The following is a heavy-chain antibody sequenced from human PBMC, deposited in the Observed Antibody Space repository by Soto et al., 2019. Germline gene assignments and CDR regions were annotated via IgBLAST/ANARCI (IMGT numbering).Heavy chain of an antibody. CDR1: GFTFSSYS. V-gene: IGHV3-21*01. CDR2: ISSSSSYI. J-gene: IGHJ5*02. CDR3: ARDVEDIVVVPAANWFDP. D-gene: IGHD2-2*01. Sequence: GGSLRLSCAASGFTFSSYSMNWVRQAPGKGLEWVSSISSSSSYIYYADSVKGRFTISRDNAKNSLYLQMNSLRAEDTAVYYCARDVEDIVVVPAANWFDPWGQGTLVTVSS.